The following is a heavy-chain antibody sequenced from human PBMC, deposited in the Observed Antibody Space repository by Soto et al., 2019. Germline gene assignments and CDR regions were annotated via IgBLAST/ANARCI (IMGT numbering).Heavy chain of an antibody. V-gene: IGHV1-3*01. CDR3: ARVVIWNDGADYYYMDV. CDR1: GYTFTSYA. Sequence: ASVKVSCKASGYTFTSYAMHWVRQAPGQRLEWMGWINAGNGNTKYSQKLQGRVTMTTDTSTSTAYMELRSLRSEDTAVYYCARVVIWNDGADYYYMDVWGKGTTVTVSS. CDR2: INAGNGNT. D-gene: IGHD1-1*01. J-gene: IGHJ6*03.